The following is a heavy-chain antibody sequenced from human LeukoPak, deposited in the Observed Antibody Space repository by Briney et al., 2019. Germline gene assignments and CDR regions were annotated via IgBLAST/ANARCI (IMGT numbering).Heavy chain of an antibody. CDR2: ISGSGGST. Sequence: GGSLRLSCAASGFTFSSYAMSWVRQAPGKGLEWVSAISGSGGSTYYADSVKGRFTISRDNSKNTLYLQMNSLRAEDTAVYYCAKATRFLVGATRPGALDIWGQGTMVTVSS. CDR1: GFTFSSYA. J-gene: IGHJ3*02. CDR3: AKATRFLVGATRPGALDI. V-gene: IGHV3-23*01. D-gene: IGHD1-26*01.